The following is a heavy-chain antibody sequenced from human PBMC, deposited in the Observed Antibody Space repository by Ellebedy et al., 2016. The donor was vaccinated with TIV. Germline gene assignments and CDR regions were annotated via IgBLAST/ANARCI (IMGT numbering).Heavy chain of an antibody. CDR2: INTGNGNT. CDR3: ATREWQDPMDV. D-gene: IGHD3-3*01. Sequence: ASVKVSCXASGHTFTSYGLHWVRQAPGQRLEWMGWINTGNGNTKYSQKLQGRVSITRDTSASTAYMELRSLMSEDTAVYYCATREWQDPMDVWGQGTTVTVSS. V-gene: IGHV1-3*04. CDR1: GHTFTSYG. J-gene: IGHJ6*02.